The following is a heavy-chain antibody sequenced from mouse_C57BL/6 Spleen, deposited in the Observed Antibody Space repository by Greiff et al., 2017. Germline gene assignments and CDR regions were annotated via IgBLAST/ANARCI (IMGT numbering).Heavy chain of an antibody. CDR2: ISPYNGVS. V-gene: IGHV1-31*01. D-gene: IGHD1-1*01. CDR1: GYSFTGYY. J-gene: IGHJ2*01. CDR3: AKGVTTVVSFDY. Sequence: VHVKQSGPELVKPGASVKISCKASGYSFTGYYMPWVKQSHGNILDWIGYISPYNGVSSYNQKFKGKATLTVDKSSSTAYMELRRLTSEDSAFYYGAKGVTTVVSFDYWGKGTTLTVSS.